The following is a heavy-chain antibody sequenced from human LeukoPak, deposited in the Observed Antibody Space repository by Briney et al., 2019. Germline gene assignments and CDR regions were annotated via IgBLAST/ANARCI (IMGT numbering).Heavy chain of an antibody. CDR3: ARALYDYGDYVFDY. Sequence: PSETLSLTCAVYGGSFSGYYWSWIRQPPGKGLEWIGEINHSGSTNYNPSLKSRVTISVDTSKNQFSLKLSSVTAADTAVYYCARALYDYGDYVFDYWGQGTLVTVSS. CDR1: GGSFSGYY. J-gene: IGHJ4*02. CDR2: INHSGST. V-gene: IGHV4-34*01. D-gene: IGHD4-17*01.